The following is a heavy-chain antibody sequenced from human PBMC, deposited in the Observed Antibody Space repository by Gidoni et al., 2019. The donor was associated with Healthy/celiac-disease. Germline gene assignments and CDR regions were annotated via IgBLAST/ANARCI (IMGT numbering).Heavy chain of an antibody. Sequence: EVQLVESGGGLVKPGGSLRPSCAASGFTVRNAWMSWVRQAPGKGLEWVGRIKSKTDGGTTDYAAPVKGRFTISRDDSKNTLYLQMNSLKTEDTAVYYCTTGSAAAGSIDYWGQGTLVTVSS. CDR1: GFTVRNAW. J-gene: IGHJ4*02. D-gene: IGHD6-13*01. CDR2: IKSKTDGGTT. CDR3: TTGSAAAGSIDY. V-gene: IGHV3-15*01.